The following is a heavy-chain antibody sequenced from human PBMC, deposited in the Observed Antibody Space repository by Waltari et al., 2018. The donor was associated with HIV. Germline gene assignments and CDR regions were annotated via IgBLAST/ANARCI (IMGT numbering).Heavy chain of an antibody. CDR2: INHRGST. J-gene: IGHJ4*02. Sequence: QVQLQQWGAGLLKPSETLSLTCAVYGASLSGYYWTWIRQPPGKGLEWIGEINHRGSTTYTPSLKSRVTISVDTSKSQFPLKLSSVTDADTAVYYCARGSIVLVPAATNYFDYWGQGTLVSVSS. CDR1: GASLSGYY. D-gene: IGHD2-2*01. V-gene: IGHV4-34*01. CDR3: ARGSIVLVPAATNYFDY.